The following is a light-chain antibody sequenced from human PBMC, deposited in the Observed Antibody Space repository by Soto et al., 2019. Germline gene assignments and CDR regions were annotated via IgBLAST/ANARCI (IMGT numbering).Light chain of an antibody. J-gene: IGKJ1*01. CDR1: QGIRNA. CDR2: AAS. CDR3: QQSYSTPPWT. V-gene: IGKV1-39*01. Sequence: DIQMTQSPSSLSASVGDRVTITCRASQGIRNALGWYQQKPGKAPKLLIYAASNLQSGVPSRFSGSGSGTDFTLTISSLQPEDYATYYCQQSYSTPPWTFGQGTKVDI.